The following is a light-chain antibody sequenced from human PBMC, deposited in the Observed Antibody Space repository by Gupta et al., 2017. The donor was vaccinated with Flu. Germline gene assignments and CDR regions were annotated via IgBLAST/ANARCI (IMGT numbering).Light chain of an antibody. V-gene: IGLV3-1*01. CDR1: KLGDKY. Sequence: SYELTQPPSVSVSPGQTASIPCSGDKLGDKYASWYQQKPGQPPVLVIYQDSKRPSGIPERFSGSNSGNTATLTISGTQAMDEADYYCQAWDSSLRVFGGGTKLTVL. CDR2: QDS. J-gene: IGLJ3*02. CDR3: QAWDSSLRV.